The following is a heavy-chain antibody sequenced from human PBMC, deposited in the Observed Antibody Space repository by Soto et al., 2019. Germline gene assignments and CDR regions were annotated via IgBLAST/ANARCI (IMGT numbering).Heavy chain of an antibody. V-gene: IGHV1-18*01. CDR2: ISAYNGNT. CDR1: GYTFTSYG. Sequence: ASVKVSCKASGYTFTSYGISWVRQAPGQGLEWMGWISAYNGNTNYAQKLQGRVTMTTDTSTSTAYMELRSLRSDDTAVYYCARGGDDIVVGNWFDPWGQGTLVTVSS. CDR3: ARGGDDIVVGNWFDP. J-gene: IGHJ5*02. D-gene: IGHD2-15*01.